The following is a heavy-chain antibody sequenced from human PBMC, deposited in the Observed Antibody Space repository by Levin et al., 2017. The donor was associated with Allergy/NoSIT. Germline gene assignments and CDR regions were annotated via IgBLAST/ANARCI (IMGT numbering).Heavy chain of an antibody. CDR1: GGSITSYY. CDR3: ARKLTGTFDF. D-gene: IGHD7-27*01. J-gene: IGHJ4*02. Sequence: SETLSLTCTLSGGSITSYYWSWIRQPPGKGLEWIAYISYSGSTNYNPSLKSRVTISLDMSKNQFSLKLSSVTAADTAVYYCARKLTGTFDFWGQGSLVTVSS. CDR2: ISYSGST. V-gene: IGHV4-59*08.